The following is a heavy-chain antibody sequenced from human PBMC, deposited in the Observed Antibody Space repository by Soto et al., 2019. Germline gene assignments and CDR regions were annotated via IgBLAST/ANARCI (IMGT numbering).Heavy chain of an antibody. CDR3: ARDPQLRFLEWLPQPDRWFDP. Sequence: PSETLSLTCTVSGRSISSYYWSWIRQPPGKGLEWIGYIYYSGSTNYNPSLKSRVTISVDTSKNQFSLKLSSVTAADTAVYYCARDPQLRFLEWLPQPDRWFDPWGQGTLVTV. J-gene: IGHJ5*02. CDR2: IYYSGST. CDR1: GRSISSYY. D-gene: IGHD3-3*01. V-gene: IGHV4-59*01.